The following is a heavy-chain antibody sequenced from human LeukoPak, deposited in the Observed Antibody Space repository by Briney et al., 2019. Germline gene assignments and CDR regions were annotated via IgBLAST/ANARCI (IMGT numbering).Heavy chain of an antibody. Sequence: SETLSLTCTVSGGSISSGSYYWNLIPQPPRKGPEWIGRIYTNGSPNYNPSLKSRVTISVDASKSQFSLKLSSVTAADTAVYICARERPDTAMRKLFAIHYYYMDVWGKGTTVTISS. CDR1: GGSISSGSYY. CDR2: IYTNGSP. J-gene: IGHJ6*03. V-gene: IGHV4-61*02. CDR3: ARERPDTAMRKLFAIHYYYMDV. D-gene: IGHD5-18*01.